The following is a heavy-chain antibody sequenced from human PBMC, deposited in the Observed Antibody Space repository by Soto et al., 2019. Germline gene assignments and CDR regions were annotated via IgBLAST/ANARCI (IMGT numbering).Heavy chain of an antibody. J-gene: IGHJ6*03. Sequence: QVQLQLSGPGLVTPSQTLSLTCAISGDSVSSNSAGWNWIMQTPSRVLEWLGRKYYRSKWYFNYAVSVESRITNNPDTSQNQFSLQLSSVTPDDTAVYYCARGSWDDVSGHYYMDVWGKGTTVTVSS. CDR1: GDSVSSNSAG. V-gene: IGHV6-1*01. D-gene: IGHD1-1*01. CDR2: KYYRSKWYF. CDR3: ARGSWDDVSGHYYMDV.